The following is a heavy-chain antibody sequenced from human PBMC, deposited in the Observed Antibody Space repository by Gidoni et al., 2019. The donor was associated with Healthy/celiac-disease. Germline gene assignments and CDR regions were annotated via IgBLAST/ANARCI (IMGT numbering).Heavy chain of an antibody. Sequence: EVQLLESGGGLVQPGGSLRLSCAASGFPFSSYAMSWVRQAPGKGLEWVSAISGSGGSTYYADSVKGRFTISRDNSKNTLYLQMNSLRAEDTAVYYCAKDPSIGLAAAGTDYWGQGTLVTVSS. J-gene: IGHJ4*02. D-gene: IGHD6-13*01. V-gene: IGHV3-23*01. CDR2: ISGSGGST. CDR3: AKDPSIGLAAAGTDY. CDR1: GFPFSSYA.